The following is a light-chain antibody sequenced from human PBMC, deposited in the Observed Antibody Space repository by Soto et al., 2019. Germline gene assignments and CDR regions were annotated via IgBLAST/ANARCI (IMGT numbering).Light chain of an antibody. CDR3: GTWDSSLSAGYV. CDR2: DNN. V-gene: IGLV1-51*01. Sequence: SLLTQPPPVSAAPGQKGTLSRSGSSSKLGNNYVSWYQQLPGTAPKLLIYDNNKRPSGIPDRFSGSKSGTSATLGITGLQTGDEADYYCGTWDSSLSAGYVFGTGTKVTVL. CDR1: SSKLGNNY. J-gene: IGLJ1*01.